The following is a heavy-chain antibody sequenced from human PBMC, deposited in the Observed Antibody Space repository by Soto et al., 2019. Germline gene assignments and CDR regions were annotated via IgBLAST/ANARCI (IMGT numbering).Heavy chain of an antibody. J-gene: IGHJ5*02. CDR2: ISSSSSTI. Sequence: PGGSLRLSCAASGFTFSSYSMNWVRQAPGKGLEWVSYISSSSSTIYYADSVKGRFTISRDNAKNSLYLQMNSLRDEDTAVYYCARDELPIAAAAPNWFDPWGQGTLVTVSS. D-gene: IGHD6-13*01. V-gene: IGHV3-48*02. CDR3: ARDELPIAAAAPNWFDP. CDR1: GFTFSSYS.